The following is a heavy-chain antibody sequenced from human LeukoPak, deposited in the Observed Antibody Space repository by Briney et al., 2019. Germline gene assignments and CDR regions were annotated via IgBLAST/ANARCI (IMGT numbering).Heavy chain of an antibody. J-gene: IGHJ4*02. Sequence: GGSLRLSCAASGFTFSNYGMHWVRQAPGKGLEWVAFIQYDGSNKYYGDSVQGRFTISRDNSKNTLFLQMNSLRAEDTAVYYCAKRGTERLNGGFDYWGQGTLVTVSS. CDR1: GFTFSNYG. CDR2: IQYDGSNK. CDR3: AKRGTERLNGGFDY. D-gene: IGHD2-8*01. V-gene: IGHV3-30*02.